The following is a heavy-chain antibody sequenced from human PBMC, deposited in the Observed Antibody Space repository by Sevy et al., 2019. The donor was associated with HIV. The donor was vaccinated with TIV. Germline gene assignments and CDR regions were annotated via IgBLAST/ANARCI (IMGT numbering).Heavy chain of an antibody. J-gene: IGHJ4*02. V-gene: IGHV3-21*01. Sequence: GGSLRLSCAASGFTFSSYSMNWVRQAPGKGLEWVSSISSSSYIYYADSVKGRFTISRDNAKNSLYLQMNSLRAEDTAVYYCARVFYGDSPYFDYWGQGTLVTVSS. CDR2: ISSSSYI. CDR1: GFTFSSYS. D-gene: IGHD4-17*01. CDR3: ARVFYGDSPYFDY.